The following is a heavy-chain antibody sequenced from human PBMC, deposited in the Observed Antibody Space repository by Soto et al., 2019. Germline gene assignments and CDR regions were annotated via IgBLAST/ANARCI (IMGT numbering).Heavy chain of an antibody. J-gene: IGHJ4*02. D-gene: IGHD5-18*01. Sequence: ASVKVTCKASGYTFTSYGISWVRQAPGQRLEWMGWINAGNGNTKCSQKFQGRVTITRDTSASTAYMELSSLRSEDTAVYYCARSPGYSYGDYWGQGTLVTVSS. CDR3: ARSPGYSYGDY. V-gene: IGHV1-3*01. CDR2: INAGNGNT. CDR1: GYTFTSYG.